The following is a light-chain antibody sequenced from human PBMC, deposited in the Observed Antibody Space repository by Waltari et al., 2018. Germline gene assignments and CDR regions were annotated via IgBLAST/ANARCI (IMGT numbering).Light chain of an antibody. V-gene: IGLV2-11*01. CDR1: SSDVGGYNY. J-gene: IGLJ3*02. CDR2: DVS. Sequence: QSALTQPRSVSGSPGQSVTISCTGTSSDVGGYNYVSWYQQHPGKAPKLMIYDVSKRPSGVPDRFSGSKSGNTASLTISGLQAEGEADYYCCSYAGSYTSDWVFGGGTKLTVL. CDR3: CSYAGSYTSDWV.